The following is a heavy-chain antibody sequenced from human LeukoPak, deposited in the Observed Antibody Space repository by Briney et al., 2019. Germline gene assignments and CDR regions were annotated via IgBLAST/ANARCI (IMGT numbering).Heavy chain of an antibody. CDR1: GGSFIGYY. D-gene: IGHD2-2*01. V-gene: IGHV4-34*01. CDR3: ARGGYCSSTSCYAGRIDY. Sequence: SSTLFLACAFFGGSFIGYYWSWIRQPPGKGLEWIGEINHSGSTNYNPSLKSRVTISVDTSKNQFSLKLSSVTAADTAVYYCARGGYCSSTSCYAGRIDYWGQGTLVTVSS. J-gene: IGHJ4*02. CDR2: INHSGST.